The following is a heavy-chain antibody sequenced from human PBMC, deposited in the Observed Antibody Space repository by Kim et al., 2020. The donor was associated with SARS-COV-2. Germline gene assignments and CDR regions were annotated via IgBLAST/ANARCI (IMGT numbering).Heavy chain of an antibody. CDR1: GFTFSSYA. D-gene: IGHD6-19*01. Sequence: GGSLRLSCAASGFTFSSYAMHWVRQAPGRGLEYVSAISGNGGNTYYAYSVKGRFTISRDNPKNTLYLQMGSLRPEDMAVYYCARVHSTGWYDSWVQGTLVTVSP. CDR2: ISGNGGNT. CDR3: ARVHSTGWYDS. J-gene: IGHJ5*01. V-gene: IGHV3-64*01.